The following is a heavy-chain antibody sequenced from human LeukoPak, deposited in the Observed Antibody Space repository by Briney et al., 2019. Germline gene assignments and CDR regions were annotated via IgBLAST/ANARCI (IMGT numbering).Heavy chain of an antibody. J-gene: IGHJ4*02. D-gene: IGHD3-9*01. V-gene: IGHV4-34*01. Sequence: PSETLSLTCTDSGASFSGYYWSWIRNPPGNGLESIWAIKNGGSTNYNPSFKSRLTISVDTSKNQFSLKLSSVTAADTAVYYCAREGVYYDILAAYYRPYYFDFWGQGTLVTVYS. CDR3: AREGVYYDILAAYYRPYYFDF. CDR1: GASFSGYY. CDR2: IKNGGST.